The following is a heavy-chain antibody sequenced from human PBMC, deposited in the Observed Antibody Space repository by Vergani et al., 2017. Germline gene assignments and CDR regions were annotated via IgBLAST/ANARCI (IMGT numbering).Heavy chain of an antibody. CDR2: INPDGGST. V-gene: IGHV1-46*03. CDR1: GYSFTSYY. D-gene: IGHD3-16*01. Sequence: QVQLVQSGAEVKRPGASVKISCKASGYSFTSYYLNWVRQAPGQGLEWMGIINPDGGSTNTAPKFQGRITMTRDTSTNTVYMDLSNLRSEDTAIYYCARYSADMGAFPAPFDYWGQGTLFTVSS. CDR3: ARYSADMGAFPAPFDY. J-gene: IGHJ4*02.